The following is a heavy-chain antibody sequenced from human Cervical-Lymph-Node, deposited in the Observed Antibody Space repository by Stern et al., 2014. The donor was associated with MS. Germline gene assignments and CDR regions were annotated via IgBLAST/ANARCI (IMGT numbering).Heavy chain of an antibody. Sequence: VQLVESGAEVKKPGASVKVSCKVSGYTLSELSMHWVRQAPGKGLGWMGGFDPEDGETIYAQRFQGRVSMTEDTSTDTAYMELRSLTFEDTAVYYCATDCDDFRSGYSAPTKGYGLDVWGQGTTVTVTS. J-gene: IGHJ6*02. CDR2: FDPEDGET. CDR3: ATDCDDFRSGYSAPTKGYGLDV. V-gene: IGHV1-24*01. D-gene: IGHD3-3*01. CDR1: GYTLSELS.